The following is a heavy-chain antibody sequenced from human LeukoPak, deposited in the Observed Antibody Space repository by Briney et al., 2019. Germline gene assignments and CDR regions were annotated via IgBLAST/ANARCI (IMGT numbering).Heavy chain of an antibody. J-gene: IGHJ4*02. CDR3: TRDGPVAGKGGFDY. Sequence: GGSLRLSCAASGFTFSNSAMHWVRQAPGKGLEWVAVISYDGNNKYYADSVKGRFTISRDNSTNTLYVQMNSLRAEDTAVYYCTRDGPVAGKGGFDYWGQGTLVTVSS. V-gene: IGHV3-30*04. D-gene: IGHD6-19*01. CDR1: GFTFSNSA. CDR2: ISYDGNNK.